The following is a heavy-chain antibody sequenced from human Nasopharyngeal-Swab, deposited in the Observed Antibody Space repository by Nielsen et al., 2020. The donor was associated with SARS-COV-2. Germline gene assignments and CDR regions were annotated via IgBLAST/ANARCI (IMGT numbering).Heavy chain of an antibody. CDR1: GGSFRGYL. CDR2: INHSGSS. Sequence: SETLSLTCAAYGGSFRGYLWTWIGQPPGKGLEWIGVINHSGSSNHNPSLKSRVTISVDTSKNQFSLKLSSVTAADTPAYYFASYRQYRGYYYYGMDVWVQGTTVTVSS. V-gene: IGHV4-34*01. J-gene: IGHJ6*02. D-gene: IGHD6-13*01. CDR3: ASYRQYRGYYYYGMDV.